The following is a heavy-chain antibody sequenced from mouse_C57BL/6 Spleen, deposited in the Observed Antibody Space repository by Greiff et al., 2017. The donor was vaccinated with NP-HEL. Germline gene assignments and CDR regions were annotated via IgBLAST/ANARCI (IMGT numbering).Heavy chain of an antibody. D-gene: IGHD2-4*01. J-gene: IGHJ3*01. V-gene: IGHV1-39*01. Sequence: VQLQQSGPELVKPGASVKISCKASGYSFTDYNMNWVKQSNGKSLEWIGVINPNYGTTSYNQKFKGKATLTVDQSSSTAYMQLNSLTSEDTAVYYCTTFYDYDAWFAYWGQGTLVTVSA. CDR3: TTFYDYDAWFAY. CDR2: INPNYGTT. CDR1: GYSFTDYN.